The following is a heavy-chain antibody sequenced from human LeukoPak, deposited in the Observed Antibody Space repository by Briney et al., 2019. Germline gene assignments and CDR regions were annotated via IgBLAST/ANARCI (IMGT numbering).Heavy chain of an antibody. CDR1: GYTFTGYC. CDR3: ARESACGTTNCLAPADWLDP. D-gene: IGHD2-2*01. V-gene: IGHV1-2*02. J-gene: IGHJ5*02. Sequence: ASVKLSCKASGYTFTGYCMHWVRQAPGQGLEWMGWISPNSGDTDIAQKFQGRVTITRDTSIATSYMEVDSLTSDDTAVYYCARESACGTTNCLAPADWLDPWGQGTLVIVSS. CDR2: ISPNSGDT.